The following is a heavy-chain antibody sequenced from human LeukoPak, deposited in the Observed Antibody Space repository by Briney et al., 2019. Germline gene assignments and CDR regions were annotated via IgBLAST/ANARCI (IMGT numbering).Heavy chain of an antibody. CDR3: ASDLGNWDDYGSGSYSLWY. CDR2: ISSSSSTI. Sequence: GGSLRLSCAASGFTFSSYSMNWVRQAPGKGLEWVSYISSSSSTIYYADSVKGRFTISRDNAKNSLYLQMNSLRAEDTAVYYCASDLGNWDDYGSGSYSLWYWGQGTLVTVSS. D-gene: IGHD3-10*01. J-gene: IGHJ4*02. CDR1: GFTFSSYS. V-gene: IGHV3-48*01.